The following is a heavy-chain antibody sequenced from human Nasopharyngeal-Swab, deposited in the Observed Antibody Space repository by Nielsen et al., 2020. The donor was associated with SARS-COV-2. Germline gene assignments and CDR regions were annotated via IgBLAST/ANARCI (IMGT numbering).Heavy chain of an antibody. V-gene: IGHV3-11*05. CDR3: ARDGSLSSPIDY. J-gene: IGHJ4*02. CDR2: ISSSSSYT. CDR1: GFTFSDSY. Sequence: GESLKISCAASGFTFSDSYMSWIRQAPGKGLEWVSYISSSSSYTNYADSVKGRFTISRDNAKNSLYLQMNSLRAEDTAVYYCARDGSLSSPIDYWGQGTLVTVSS. D-gene: IGHD6-13*01.